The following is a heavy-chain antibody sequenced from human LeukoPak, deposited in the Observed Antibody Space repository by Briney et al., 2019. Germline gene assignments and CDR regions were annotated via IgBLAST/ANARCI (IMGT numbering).Heavy chain of an antibody. CDR1: GFTFSSYG. CDR2: ISSSSSYI. Sequence: GGSLRLSCAASGFTFSSYGMHWVRQAPGKGLEWVSSISSSSSYIYYADSVKGRFTISRDNAKNSLYLQMNSLRAEDTAVYYCARARIGYCSGGSCYEYYFDYWGQGTLVTVSS. D-gene: IGHD2-15*01. V-gene: IGHV3-21*01. CDR3: ARARIGYCSGGSCYEYYFDY. J-gene: IGHJ4*02.